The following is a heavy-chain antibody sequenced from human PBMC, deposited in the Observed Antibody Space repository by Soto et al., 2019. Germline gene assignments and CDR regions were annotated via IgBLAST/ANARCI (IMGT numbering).Heavy chain of an antibody. CDR3: AKGGTTGTTTSHFWYFDL. V-gene: IGHV3-23*01. J-gene: IGHJ2*01. D-gene: IGHD1-1*01. CDR1: GFPFNTYA. Sequence: HPGGSLRLSCAASGFPFNTYAMNWVRQAPGKGLEWVSVISGSGDDTYYADTVKGRFTISRDNSKNTLFLQMDSLRPEDTAIYYCAKGGTTGTTTSHFWYFDLWGRGTLVTVSS. CDR2: ISGSGDDT.